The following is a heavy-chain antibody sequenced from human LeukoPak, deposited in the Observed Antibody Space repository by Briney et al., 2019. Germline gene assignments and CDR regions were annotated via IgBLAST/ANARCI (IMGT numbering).Heavy chain of an antibody. CDR3: ARGRYYASGSYSHLYYFDY. CDR2: INHSGST. D-gene: IGHD3-10*01. CDR1: GGSFSGYY. V-gene: IGHV4-34*01. Sequence: SETLSLTCAVYGGSFSGYYWSWIRQPPGKGLEWIGEINHSGSTNYNPSLKSRVTISVDTSKNQFSLKLSSVTAADTAVYYCARGRYYASGSYSHLYYFDYWGQGTLVTVSS. J-gene: IGHJ4*02.